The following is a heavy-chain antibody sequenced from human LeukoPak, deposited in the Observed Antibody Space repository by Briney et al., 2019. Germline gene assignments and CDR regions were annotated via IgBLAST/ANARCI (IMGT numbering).Heavy chain of an antibody. CDR1: GFTFNNYA. V-gene: IGHV3-23*01. CDR2: ISDSSAGT. CDR3: AKHPGPYGGNPFNS. J-gene: IGHJ4*02. Sequence: PGGSLRLSCAASGFTFNNYALSWVRQAPGKGLEWVSTISDSSAGTYHPASVNGRFTISRDNSKNTVFLHMNSLRAEDTALYYCAKHPGPYGGNPFNSWGRGTLVTVSS. D-gene: IGHD4-23*01.